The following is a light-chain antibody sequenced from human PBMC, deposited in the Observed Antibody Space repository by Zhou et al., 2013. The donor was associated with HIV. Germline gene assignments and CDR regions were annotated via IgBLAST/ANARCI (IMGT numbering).Light chain of an antibody. V-gene: IGKV3-15*01. CDR1: QSVSSSY. CDR2: GAS. J-gene: IGKJ1*01. CDR3: QQYNNWPTT. Sequence: EIVLTQSPGTLSLSPGERATLSCRASQSVSSSYLAWYQXKPGQVPRLLIYGASTRATGIPARFSGSGSGTEFTLTISSLQSEDFAVYYCQQYNNWPTTFGQGTKVEIK.